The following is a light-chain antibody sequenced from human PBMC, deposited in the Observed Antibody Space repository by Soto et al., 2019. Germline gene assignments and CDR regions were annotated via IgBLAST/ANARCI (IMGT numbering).Light chain of an antibody. J-gene: IGLJ1*01. CDR1: SSDVGGYNY. CDR2: EVN. CDR3: SSYAGSSNV. Sequence: HSVLTQPPSASGSPGQSVAISCTGTSSDVGGYNYVSWYQQHPGKAPKLMIHEVNKRPSGVPDRFSGSKSGNTASLTVSGLQAEDEADYYCSSYAGSSNVFGTGTKVTVL. V-gene: IGLV2-8*01.